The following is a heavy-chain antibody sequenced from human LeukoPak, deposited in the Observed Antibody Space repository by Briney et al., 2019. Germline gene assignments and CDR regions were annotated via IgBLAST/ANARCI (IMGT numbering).Heavy chain of an antibody. Sequence: PSETLSLTCTVSGYSINSGYYWDWIRQPPGKGLEWIGSMYHGGITYYSPSLKSRVTISVDTSKNQFSLNLSSVTAADTAVYHCARGRNWHSGTYYGAFDYWGQGVLVTVSS. J-gene: IGHJ4*02. CDR1: GYSINSGYY. D-gene: IGHD1-26*01. CDR2: MYHGGIT. CDR3: ARGRNWHSGTYYGAFDY. V-gene: IGHV4-38-2*02.